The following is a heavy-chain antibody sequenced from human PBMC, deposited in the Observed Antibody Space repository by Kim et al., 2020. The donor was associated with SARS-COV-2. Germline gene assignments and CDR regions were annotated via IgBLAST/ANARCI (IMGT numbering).Heavy chain of an antibody. V-gene: IGHV4-39*01. CDR1: GDSISSSGSSY. CDR3: GREYNYGNNYFDP. CDR2: IFSSGYT. D-gene: IGHD5-18*01. Sequence: SETLSLTCTVSGDSISSSGSSYWGWIRQPPGKGLEWIGSIFSSGYTYFNPSLKSRLTISLDTSKNQFSLNLSSVTAADTAIYYCGREYNYGNNYFDPWGQGTLVTVSS. J-gene: IGHJ5*02.